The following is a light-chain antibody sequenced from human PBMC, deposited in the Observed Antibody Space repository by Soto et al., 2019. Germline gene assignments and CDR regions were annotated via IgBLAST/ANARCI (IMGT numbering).Light chain of an antibody. CDR3: QHYTNWPPIT. CDR2: AAS. Sequence: ILMTQSPVTLSVSPGDSATLSCRASQSIGSNLAWYQQKPGQAPRLLIYAASTRVTGLPGRFSSRGSGTEFTLTISGLQSEDFAIYYCQHYTNWPPITFGQGTRLEIK. CDR1: QSIGSN. V-gene: IGKV3-15*01. J-gene: IGKJ5*01.